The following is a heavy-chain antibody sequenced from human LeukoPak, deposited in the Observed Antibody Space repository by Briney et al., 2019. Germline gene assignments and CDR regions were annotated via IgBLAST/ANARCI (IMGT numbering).Heavy chain of an antibody. Sequence: SETLSLTCTVSGGSISRYYWSWIRQPPGKGLEWIGYIYYSGSTNYNPSLKSRVTISVDTSKNQFSLKLSSVTAADTAVYYCARGYNWFDPWRQGTLVTVSS. CDR2: IYYSGST. V-gene: IGHV4-59*08. J-gene: IGHJ5*02. CDR3: ARGYNWFDP. CDR1: GGSISRYY.